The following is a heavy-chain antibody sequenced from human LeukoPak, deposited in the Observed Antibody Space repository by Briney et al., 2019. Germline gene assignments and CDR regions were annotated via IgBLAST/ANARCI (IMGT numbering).Heavy chain of an antibody. CDR1: GFTFSSYW. D-gene: IGHD3-16*01. CDR2: IKQDGSEK. CDR3: ARRRGSSCFDY. Sequence: GGSLRLSCAASGFTFSSYWMSWVRQAPGKGLEWVANIKQDGSEKYYVDSVKGRFTITRDNAKNSLYLQMNNLRAEDRAVYYCARRRGSSCFDYWGQGTLVTVSS. V-gene: IGHV3-7*01. J-gene: IGHJ4*02.